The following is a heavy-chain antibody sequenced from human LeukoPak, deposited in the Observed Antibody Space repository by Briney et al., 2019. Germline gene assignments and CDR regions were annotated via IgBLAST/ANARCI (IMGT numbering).Heavy chain of an antibody. J-gene: IGHJ3*02. CDR2: INPNSGGT. CDR3: ARGFVVRGVSPIRPPLSGAFHI. CDR1: GGTFSSYA. Sequence: ASVKVSCKASGGTFSSYAISWVRQAPGQGLEWMGWINPNSGGTNYAQKFQGRVTMTRDTSISTACMDLSGLRSDDTAVYYCARGFVVRGVSPIRPPLSGAFHIWGQGTMVTVSS. V-gene: IGHV1-2*02. D-gene: IGHD3-10*01.